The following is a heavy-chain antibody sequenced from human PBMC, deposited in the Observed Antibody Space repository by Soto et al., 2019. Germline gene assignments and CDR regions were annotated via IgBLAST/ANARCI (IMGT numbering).Heavy chain of an antibody. V-gene: IGHV3-23*01. J-gene: IGHJ6*02. CDR1: GFTFSSYA. CDR3: ARDRGEPYEWGYYYGMDV. CDR2: ISGSGGST. D-gene: IGHD3-16*01. Sequence: GGSLRLSCAASGFTFSSYAMSWVRQAPGKGLEWVSVISGSGGSTFHADSVKGRFTISRDNSKNTLYLQMNSLRAEDTAVYYCARDRGEPYEWGYYYGMDVWGQGTTVTVSS.